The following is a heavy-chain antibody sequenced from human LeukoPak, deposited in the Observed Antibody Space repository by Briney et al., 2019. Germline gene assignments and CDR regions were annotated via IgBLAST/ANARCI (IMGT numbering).Heavy chain of an antibody. D-gene: IGHD1-26*01. Sequence: SETLSLTCTVSGGSISSGSYYWSWIRQPAGKGLEWIGRIYTSGSTNYNPSLKSRVTISVDTSKNQFSLKLSSVTAADTAVYYCARGGLPAFYYYMDVWGKGTTVTVSS. J-gene: IGHJ6*03. V-gene: IGHV4-61*02. CDR3: ARGGLPAFYYYMDV. CDR1: GGSISSGSYY. CDR2: IYTSGST.